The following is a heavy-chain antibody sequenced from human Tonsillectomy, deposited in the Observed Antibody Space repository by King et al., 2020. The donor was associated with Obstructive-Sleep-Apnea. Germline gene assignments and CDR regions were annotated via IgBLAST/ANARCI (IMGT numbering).Heavy chain of an antibody. D-gene: IGHD6-19*01. CDR1: GGSISSSSYY. CDR3: ARVPYITGWSGWFDP. V-gene: IGHV4-39*07. Sequence: QLQESGPGLVKPSETLSLTCTVSGGSISSSSYYWGWIRQPPGKGLEWIGRIYYSVSTNYNPFLKNRVTISIDTSNNQFSLKLSSVTAADTAVYYCARVPYITGWSGWFDPWGQGTLVTVSS. J-gene: IGHJ5*02. CDR2: IYYSVST.